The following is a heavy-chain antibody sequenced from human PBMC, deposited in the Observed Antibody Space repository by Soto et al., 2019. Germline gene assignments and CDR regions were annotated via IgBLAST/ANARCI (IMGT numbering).Heavy chain of an antibody. CDR2: INPNSGGT. CDR3: ARDSCGGGSCYSYFDY. CDR1: GGTFSSYT. D-gene: IGHD2-15*01. J-gene: IGHJ4*02. V-gene: IGHV1-2*04. Sequence: ASVKVSCKASGGTFSSYTISWVRQAPGQGLEWMGWINPNSGGTNYAQKFQGWVTMTRDTSISTAYMELSRLRSDDTAVYYCARDSCGGGSCYSYFDYWGQGTLVTVSS.